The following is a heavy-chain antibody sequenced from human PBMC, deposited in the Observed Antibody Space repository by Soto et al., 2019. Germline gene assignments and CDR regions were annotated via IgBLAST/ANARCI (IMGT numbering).Heavy chain of an antibody. V-gene: IGHV3-30*18. CDR3: AKDLYDFWSGYTEGSYGMDV. CDR2: ISYDGSNK. Sequence: QVQLVESGGGVVQPGRSLRLSCAASGFTFSSYGMHWVRQAPGKGLEWVAVISYDGSNKYYADSVKGRFTISRDNYKNKLYLQMNSRRSEDTAVYYCAKDLYDFWSGYTEGSYGMDVWGQGTTVTVSS. J-gene: IGHJ6*02. CDR1: GFTFSSYG. D-gene: IGHD3-3*01.